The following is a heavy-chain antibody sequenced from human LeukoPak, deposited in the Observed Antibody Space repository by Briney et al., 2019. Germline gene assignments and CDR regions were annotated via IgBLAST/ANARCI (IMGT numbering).Heavy chain of an antibody. Sequence: GGSLRLSCAASGFTVSSNYMSWVRQAPGKGLEWVSVIYSGGSTYYADSVKGRFTISRDNSKNTLYLQMNSLRAEDTAVYYCTKNIATAEDYWGQGTLVTVSS. J-gene: IGHJ4*02. CDR3: TKNIATAEDY. D-gene: IGHD2/OR15-2a*01. CDR2: IYSGGST. CDR1: GFTVSSNY. V-gene: IGHV3-53*01.